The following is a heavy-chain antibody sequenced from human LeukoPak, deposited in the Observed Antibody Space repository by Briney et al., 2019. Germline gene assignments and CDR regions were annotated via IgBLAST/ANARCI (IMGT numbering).Heavy chain of an antibody. V-gene: IGHV4-4*07. CDR1: GGSISNHY. Sequence: AETLSLTRTVSGGSISNHYWNWIRQPAGKGLEWIGRIYSGGSAIYNPSLKSRVSMSVDTSKNQFSLELSSVTAADTAVYFCARAMPGSGTSVDYWGQGTLVTASS. CDR3: ARAMPGSGTSVDY. D-gene: IGHD3-10*01. J-gene: IGHJ4*02. CDR2: IYSGGSA.